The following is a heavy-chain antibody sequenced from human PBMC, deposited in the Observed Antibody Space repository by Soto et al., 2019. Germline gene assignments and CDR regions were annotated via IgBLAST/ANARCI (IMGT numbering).Heavy chain of an antibody. CDR2: IVVGSGNT. Sequence: AVKLSWKASGFTFTSSAVQWVRQARGQRLHWIGWIVVGSGNTNYAQKFQERVTITRDMSTSTAYMELSSLRSEDTAVYYCAADYDFSSGYYSFDCWS. J-gene: IGHJ4*01. V-gene: IGHV1-58*01. CDR3: AADYDFSSGYYSFDC. D-gene: IGHD3-3*01. CDR1: GFTFTSSA.